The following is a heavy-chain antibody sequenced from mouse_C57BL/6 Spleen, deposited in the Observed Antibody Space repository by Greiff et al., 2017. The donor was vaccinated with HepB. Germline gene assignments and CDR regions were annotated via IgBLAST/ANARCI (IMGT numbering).Heavy chain of an antibody. CDR1: GYTFTDYY. J-gene: IGHJ2*01. CDR2: INPNNGGT. V-gene: IGHV1-26*01. D-gene: IGHD1-1*01. CDR3: ARADYYGSSYFDD. Sequence: EVQLQQSGPELVKPGASVKISCKASGYTFTDYYMNWVKQSHGKSLEWIGDINPNNGGTSYNQKFKGKATLTVDKSSSTAYMELRSLTSEDSAVYYWARADYYGSSYFDDWGQGTTLTVSS.